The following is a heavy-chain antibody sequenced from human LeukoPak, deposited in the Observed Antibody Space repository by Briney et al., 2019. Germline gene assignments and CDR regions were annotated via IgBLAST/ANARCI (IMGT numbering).Heavy chain of an antibody. CDR2: ISSSSSYI. D-gene: IGHD1-26*01. CDR1: GFTFSSYS. Sequence: GGSLRLSCAASGFTFSSYSMNWVRQAPGKGLEWVSSISSSSSYIYYADSVKGRFTISRDNSKNTLYLQMNSLRAEDTAVYYCALGEATGGFGPWGQGTLVTVSS. CDR3: ALGEATGGFGP. V-gene: IGHV3-21*04. J-gene: IGHJ5*02.